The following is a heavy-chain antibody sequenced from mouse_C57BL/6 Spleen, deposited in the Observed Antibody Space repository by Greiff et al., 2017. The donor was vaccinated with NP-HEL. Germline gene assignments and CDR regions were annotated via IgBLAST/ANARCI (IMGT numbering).Heavy chain of an antibody. Sequence: VQLQQSGPELVKPGASVKIPCKASGYTFTDYNMDWVKQSHGKSLEWIGDINPNNGGTIYNQKFKGKATLTVDKSSSTAYMELRSLTAEDTAVYYCARGDSSGYWFAYWGQGTLVTVSA. J-gene: IGHJ3*01. V-gene: IGHV1-18*01. CDR3: ARGDSSGYWFAY. D-gene: IGHD3-2*02. CDR1: GYTFTDYN. CDR2: INPNNGGT.